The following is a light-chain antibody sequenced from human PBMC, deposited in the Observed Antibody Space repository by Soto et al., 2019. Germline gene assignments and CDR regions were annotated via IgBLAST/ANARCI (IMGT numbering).Light chain of an antibody. CDR3: QESYTTPLT. Sequence: TQSPGTLSLSPGERATLSCRASQSVSSSVSCYQHKPGNAPKILIHSASTLESGVPSRFSGGGSGTEINFTIFSLQREDSATYYCQESYTTPLTFGGGTKVDIK. V-gene: IGKV1-39*01. CDR1: QSVSSS. J-gene: IGKJ4*01. CDR2: SAS.